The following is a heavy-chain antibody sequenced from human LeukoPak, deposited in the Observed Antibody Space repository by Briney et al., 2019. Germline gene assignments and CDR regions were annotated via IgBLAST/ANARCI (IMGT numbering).Heavy chain of an antibody. J-gene: IGHJ4*02. D-gene: IGHD6-6*01. CDR2: INHSGST. CDR1: GGSFSGYY. CDR3: ARGLPRIAARFWTDY. V-gene: IGHV4-34*01. Sequence: SETLSLTCAVYGGSFSGYYWSWIRQPPGKGLEWIGEINHSGSTNYNPSLKSRVTISVDTSKNQFSLTLSRVTAADTAVYYCARGLPRIAARFWTDYWGQGTRVTVSS.